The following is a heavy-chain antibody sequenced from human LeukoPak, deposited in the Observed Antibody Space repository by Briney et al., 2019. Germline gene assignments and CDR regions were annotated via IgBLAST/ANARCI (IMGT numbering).Heavy chain of an antibody. J-gene: IGHJ3*02. CDR1: GYTFTSYA. CDR3: AGEDNSSGYRPFDI. D-gene: IGHD3-22*01. CDR2: INPNNGGT. V-gene: IGHV1-2*02. Sequence: WASVKVSCKASGYTFTSYAMHWVRQAPGQRLEWMGWINPNNGGTNYAQKFQGRVTMTRDMSMSTAYMELSRLRSVDTAVYYCAGEDNSSGYRPFDIWGQGTMVTVPS.